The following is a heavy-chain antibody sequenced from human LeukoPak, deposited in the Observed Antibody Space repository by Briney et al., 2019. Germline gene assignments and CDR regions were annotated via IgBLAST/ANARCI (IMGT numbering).Heavy chain of an antibody. D-gene: IGHD2-2*01. CDR3: ARGGIVPAANHYYGMDV. Sequence: ASVKVSCKASGGTFSSYAISWVRQAPGQGLEWMGRIIPIFGIANYTQKFQGRVTITADISTSTAYMELSSLRSEDTAVYYCARGGIVPAANHYYGMDVWGQGTTVTVSS. CDR2: IIPIFGIA. V-gene: IGHV1-69*04. CDR1: GGTFSSYA. J-gene: IGHJ6*02.